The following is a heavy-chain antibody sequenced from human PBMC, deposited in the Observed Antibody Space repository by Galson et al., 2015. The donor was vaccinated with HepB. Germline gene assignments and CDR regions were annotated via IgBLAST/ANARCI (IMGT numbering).Heavy chain of an antibody. D-gene: IGHD6-19*01. CDR2: IKSKTDGGTT. V-gene: IGHV3-15*01. Sequence: PLRLSCAASGCILSNARTGWACQAPGKGLEWVGRIKSKTDGGTTDNDAHVKGRFTISRDDSKNTLYLQMNRLKTEDTAMYYCARGYSSGQSWFDPWGQGTLVTVSS. CDR1: GCILSNAR. CDR3: ARGYSSGQSWFDP. J-gene: IGHJ5*02.